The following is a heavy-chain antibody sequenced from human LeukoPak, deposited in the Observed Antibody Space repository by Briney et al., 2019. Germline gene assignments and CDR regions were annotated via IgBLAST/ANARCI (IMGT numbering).Heavy chain of an antibody. Sequence: GGSLRLSCAASGLTFSTYGMSWVRQAPGKGPEWVSGMSGSGGTTNYAASVKGRFTISRDYSKNTLFLQMNSLRAEDTAVYYCARTKEMASISYFDSWGQGTLVTVSS. J-gene: IGHJ4*02. D-gene: IGHD5-24*01. V-gene: IGHV3-23*01. CDR1: GLTFSTYG. CDR2: MSGSGGTT. CDR3: ARTKEMASISYFDS.